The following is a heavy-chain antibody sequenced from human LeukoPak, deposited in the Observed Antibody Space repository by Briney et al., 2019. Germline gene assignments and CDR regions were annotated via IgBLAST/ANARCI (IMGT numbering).Heavy chain of an antibody. J-gene: IGHJ3*02. D-gene: IGHD2-21*01. V-gene: IGHV3-48*03. CDR2: IISSGSTI. CDR3: ARKPNVVADWAEVFDI. CDR1: GHPLSNYA. Sequence: GGSLRLSCGPSGHPLSNYAMNCVRHAPGRGLECVSYIISSGSTIHYADSLKGRFTISRDNTKNSLYLQMNSLRAEDTAVYYCARKPNVVADWAEVFDIWGQGTMVTVSS.